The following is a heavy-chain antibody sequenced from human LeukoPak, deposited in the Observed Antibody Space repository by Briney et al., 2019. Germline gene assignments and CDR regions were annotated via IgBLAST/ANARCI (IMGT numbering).Heavy chain of an antibody. J-gene: IGHJ6*02. CDR3: ARDKGSGYPHYYYGMDV. V-gene: IGHV4-59*01. Sequence: SETLSLTCTVSGGSISNCYWSWIRQPPGKGLEWIGYIFYSGSTNYNPSLKSRVTISVDTSKNQFSLKLSSVTAADTAVYYCARDKGSGYPHYYYGMDVWGQGTTVTVSS. D-gene: IGHD3-3*01. CDR2: IFYSGST. CDR1: GGSISNCY.